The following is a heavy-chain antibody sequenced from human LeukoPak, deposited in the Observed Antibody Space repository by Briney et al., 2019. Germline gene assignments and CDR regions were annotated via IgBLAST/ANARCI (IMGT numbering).Heavy chain of an antibody. CDR1: GFTLSTYW. CDR3: ARGPLYQGMDV. J-gene: IGHJ6*02. V-gene: IGHV3-74*01. CDR2: INSDGSST. Sequence: PGGSLRLSCEASGFTLSTYWMHWVRQGPGKGLVWVSRINSDGSSTTYADSVKGRFTISRDNAKNTLYLQMDSLRAEDTAVYYCARGPLYQGMDVWGQGTTVTVSS.